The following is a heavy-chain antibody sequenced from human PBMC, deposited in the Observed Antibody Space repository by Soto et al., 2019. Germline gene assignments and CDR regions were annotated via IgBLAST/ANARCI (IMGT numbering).Heavy chain of an antibody. V-gene: IGHV1-8*01. D-gene: IGHD6-13*01. CDR2: MNPNSGDT. J-gene: IGHJ6*02. CDR1: GYTFTSYD. Sequence: ASVKVSCKASGYTFTSYDIHWVRQATGQGLEWMGWMNPNSGDTVYAQKFQGRLTMTRNTSIRTAYMELSSLRSEDTAVYYCAREWSLAAGGPAGMDVWGQGTTVTGSS. CDR3: AREWSLAAGGPAGMDV.